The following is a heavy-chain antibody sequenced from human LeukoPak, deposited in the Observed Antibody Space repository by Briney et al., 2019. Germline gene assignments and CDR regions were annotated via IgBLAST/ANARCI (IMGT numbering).Heavy chain of an antibody. CDR3: ATKPVVPASQGHYFDR. CDR1: GVSVTSHY. J-gene: IGHJ5*02. CDR2: IYYTGDT. D-gene: IGHD2-21*01. V-gene: IGHV4-59*02. Sequence: SETLSLTCSVSGVSVTSHYWSWIRQPPGKGLERIGNIYYTGDTGYNPSLHSRVTMSMDTSKNQFSLNLSFMTAADTAVYYCATKPVVPASQGHYFDRWGQGTLVTVSS.